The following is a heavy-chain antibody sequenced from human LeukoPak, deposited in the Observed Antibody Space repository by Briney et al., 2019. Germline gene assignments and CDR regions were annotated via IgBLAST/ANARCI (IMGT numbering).Heavy chain of an antibody. D-gene: IGHD3-3*01. J-gene: IGHJ5*02. CDR2: IYYSGST. Sequence: PSETLSLTCTVSGGSISSYYWSWIRQPPGKGLEWIGSIYYSGSTYYNPSLKSRVTILIDTSKNHFSLKLTSVTAADTAVYYCARHLGAAGVLRFDPWGEGTLVTVSS. V-gene: IGHV4-59*08. CDR1: GGSISSYY. CDR3: ARHLGAAGVLRFDP.